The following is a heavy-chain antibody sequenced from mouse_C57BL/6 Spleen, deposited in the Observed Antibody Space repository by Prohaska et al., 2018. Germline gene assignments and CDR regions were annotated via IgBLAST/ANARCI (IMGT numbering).Heavy chain of an antibody. CDR3: MGYGGNYWYFDV. CDR2: INSDGSAI. J-gene: IGHJ1*03. V-gene: IGHV11-2*01. CDR1: GFTFIGFW. Sequence: VQLLETGGGLVQPGGSRGLSCEGSGFTFIGFWMSWVRQTPGKTLEWIGDINSDGSAINYAPSIKDGLTICRDNDKSTLYLQMSNVRSEDTATYFCMGYGGNYWYFDVWGTGTTVTVSS. D-gene: IGHD1-1*02.